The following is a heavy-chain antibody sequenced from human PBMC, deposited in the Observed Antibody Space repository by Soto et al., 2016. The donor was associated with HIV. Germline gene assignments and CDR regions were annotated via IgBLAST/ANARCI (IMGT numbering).Heavy chain of an antibody. J-gene: IGHJ4*02. V-gene: IGHV3-23*01. CDR3: AREETPNDY. Sequence: EVQLLESGGGLVQPGGSLRLSCAVSGFTFSSHAMSWVRQAPGKGLEWVSSISISGANTYYTDSVSGRFAISRDNSKSTVYLQMNSLRDEDTAIYYCAREETPNDYRGQGTLVTVSS. CDR1: GFTFSSHA. CDR2: ISISGANT.